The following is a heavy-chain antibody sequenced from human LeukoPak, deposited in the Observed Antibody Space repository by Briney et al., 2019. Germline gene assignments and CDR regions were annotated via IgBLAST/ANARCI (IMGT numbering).Heavy chain of an antibody. J-gene: IGHJ4*02. V-gene: IGHV1-2*02. D-gene: IGHD2-21*02. CDR1: GYTFTSYY. Sequence: ASVKLSCKASGYTFTSYYMHWVRQAPGQGPEWMGSINPNSGGTNYAQTIQGRLTMTRDTSISTAYMELGRLRSDDTAVYVRASLPNLVYCSGDCYTHDCWGQGTLVSASS. CDR2: INPNSGGT. CDR3: ASLPNLVYCSGDCYTHDC.